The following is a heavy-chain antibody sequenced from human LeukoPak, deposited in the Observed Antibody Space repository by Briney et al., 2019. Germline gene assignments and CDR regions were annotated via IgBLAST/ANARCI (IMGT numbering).Heavy chain of an antibody. D-gene: IGHD3-9*01. CDR2: IAASSTST. Sequence: KPGGSLRLSCAASGFTFSTYTMSWVRQPPGKGLEWVSSIAASSTSTYYADSVKGRFTISRDNAKNSLYLQMNSLRAEDTAVYYCARTYYDILTGYNPYFDYWGQGTLVTVSS. CDR1: GFTFSTYT. V-gene: IGHV3-21*01. J-gene: IGHJ4*02. CDR3: ARTYYDILTGYNPYFDY.